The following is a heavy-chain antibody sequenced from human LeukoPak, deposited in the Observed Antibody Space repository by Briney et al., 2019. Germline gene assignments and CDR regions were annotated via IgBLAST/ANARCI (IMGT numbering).Heavy chain of an antibody. CDR1: GFTFSSYE. Sequence: GGSLRLSCATSGFTFSSYEMNWVRQAPGRGLEWVSYISSSGSTIYYADSVKGRFTISRDNAKNSLYLQMNSLRAEDTAVYYCAELGITMIGGVWGKGTTVTISS. D-gene: IGHD3-10*02. V-gene: IGHV3-48*03. CDR2: ISSSGSTI. J-gene: IGHJ6*04. CDR3: AELGITMIGGV.